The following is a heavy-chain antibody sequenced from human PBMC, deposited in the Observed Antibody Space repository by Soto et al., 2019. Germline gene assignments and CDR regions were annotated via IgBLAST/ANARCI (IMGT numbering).Heavy chain of an antibody. CDR2: ISYDGSNK. Sequence: GGSLRLSCAASGFTFSSYAMHWVRQAPGKGLEWVAVISYDGSNKYYADSVKGRFTISRDNSKNTLYLQMNSLRAEDTAVYYCARDRGYYYDSSGYSVLYYYYGMDVWGQGTTVTVSS. D-gene: IGHD3-22*01. J-gene: IGHJ6*02. CDR1: GFTFSSYA. V-gene: IGHV3-30-3*01. CDR3: ARDRGYYYDSSGYSVLYYYYGMDV.